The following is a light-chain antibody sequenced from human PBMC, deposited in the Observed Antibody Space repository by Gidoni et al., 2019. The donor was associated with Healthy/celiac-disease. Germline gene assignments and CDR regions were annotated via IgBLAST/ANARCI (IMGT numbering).Light chain of an antibody. CDR2: GAS. CDR3: QQYNNWPPVLT. J-gene: IGKJ4*01. V-gene: IGKV3-15*01. CDR1: QSVSSN. Sequence: EIVMTQSPATLSVSTGERATLSCRASQSVSSNLAWYQQKPGQAPRLLIYGASTRATGIPARFRGSGSGTEFTLTISSLQSEDFAVYYCQQYNNWPPVLTFGGXTKVEIK.